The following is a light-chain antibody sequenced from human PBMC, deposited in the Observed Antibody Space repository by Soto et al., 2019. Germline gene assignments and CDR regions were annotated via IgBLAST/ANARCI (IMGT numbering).Light chain of an antibody. Sequence: QSVLTQPPSVSAAPAQKVTLSCSGSISSIGNNHVSWYQQLPGTAPKLLIYDNNKRPSGIPDRFSGSKSGTSATLGITGLQTGDEADYYCATWDGKVFGTGTKVTVL. CDR2: DNN. J-gene: IGLJ1*01. CDR3: ATWDGKV. CDR1: ISSIGNNH. V-gene: IGLV1-51*01.